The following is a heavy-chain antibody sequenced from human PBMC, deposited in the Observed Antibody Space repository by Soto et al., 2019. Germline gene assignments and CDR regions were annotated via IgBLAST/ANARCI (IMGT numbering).Heavy chain of an antibody. J-gene: IGHJ5*02. CDR3: GRGGGYSSPGHNWFDP. Sequence: SVTVSCKASGFTFTSSAMQWVRQARGQRLEWIGWIVVGSGNTNYAQKFQERVTITRDMSTSTAYMELSSLRSEDTAVYYCGRGGGYSSPGHNWFDPWGQGTLVTSPQ. CDR2: IVVGSGNT. V-gene: IGHV1-58*02. D-gene: IGHD6-13*01. CDR1: GFTFTSSA.